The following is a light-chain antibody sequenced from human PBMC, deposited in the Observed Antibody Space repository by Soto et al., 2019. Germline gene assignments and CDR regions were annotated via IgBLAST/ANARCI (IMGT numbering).Light chain of an antibody. CDR1: QSVSTN. CDR3: QQYNNWLWT. V-gene: IGKV3-15*01. J-gene: IGKJ1*01. CDR2: GAS. Sequence: EIKMTQFPATLSVSAGERATLSCRASQSVSTNLAWYQQKPGQAPRLLIYGASTRATGMPARFSGSGSGTDFALTISSLQSEDSAIYYCQQYNNWLWTFGQGTKV.